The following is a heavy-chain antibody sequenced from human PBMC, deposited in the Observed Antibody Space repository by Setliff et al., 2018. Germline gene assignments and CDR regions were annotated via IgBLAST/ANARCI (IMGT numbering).Heavy chain of an antibody. Sequence: SETLSLTCTVSGDSISTYYWNWIRQPPGKGLEWVGYILNGGRTKYNPTLESRVTMSLDTSKNQFYLKLASATAADTAVYYCARGARCLDWRLVYWGQGMLVTVSS. CDR3: ARGARCLDWRLVY. V-gene: IGHV4-59*01. J-gene: IGHJ4*02. CDR1: GDSISTYY. D-gene: IGHD3-9*01. CDR2: ILNGGRT.